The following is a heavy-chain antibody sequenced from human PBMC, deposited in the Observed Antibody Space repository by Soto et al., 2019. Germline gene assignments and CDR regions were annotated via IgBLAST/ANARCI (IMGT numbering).Heavy chain of an antibody. V-gene: IGHV3-11*01. Sequence: VQLVESGGGLVEPGGSLRLACEASGFPFSDHYMNWIRQAPGKGLEWISYINFSGVTVYYAASAEGRFTISRDNAKNPISLQIYRLTAEDTAMYYCVRDPRPRHGFDIWGQGTMVIVSS. CDR1: GFPFSDHY. CDR2: INFSGVTV. J-gene: IGHJ3*02. CDR3: VRDPRPRHGFDI.